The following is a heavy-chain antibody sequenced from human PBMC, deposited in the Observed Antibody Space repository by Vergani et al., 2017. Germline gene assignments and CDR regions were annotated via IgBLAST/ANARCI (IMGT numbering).Heavy chain of an antibody. CDR3: ARLGHDEYYYYYYGMDV. Sequence: QLQLQESGPGLVKPSETLSLTCTVSGGSISSSSYYWGWIRQPPGKGLEWIGSIYYSGSTYYNPSLKSRFTISVDTSTNQFSLKLSSVTAADTDVYYCARLGHDEYYYYYYGMDVWGQGTTVTVSS. D-gene: IGHD3-16*01. J-gene: IGHJ6*02. V-gene: IGHV4-39*01. CDR1: GGSISSSSYY. CDR2: IYYSGST.